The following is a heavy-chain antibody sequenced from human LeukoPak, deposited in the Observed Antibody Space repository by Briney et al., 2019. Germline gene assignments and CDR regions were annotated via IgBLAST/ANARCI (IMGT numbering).Heavy chain of an antibody. D-gene: IGHD2-15*01. V-gene: IGHV3-74*01. CDR3: ARDMVD. Sequence: GGSLRLSCAASGFTFSNYGMHWVRQAPGKGLEWVSRINIAGSVTTYADSVKGRFTISRDNAKKTLYLQMNSLRAEDTAVYYCARDMVDWGQGTLVTVSS. CDR2: INIAGSVT. CDR1: GFTFSNYG. J-gene: IGHJ4*02.